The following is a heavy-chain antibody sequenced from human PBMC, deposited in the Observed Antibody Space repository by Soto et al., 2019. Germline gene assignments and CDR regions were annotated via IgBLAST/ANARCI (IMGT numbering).Heavy chain of an antibody. D-gene: IGHD1-26*01. V-gene: IGHV4-59*01. CDR1: GGPISTYY. Sequence: SETLSLTCTVSGGPISTYYWSWIRRPPGKGLEWIGHIYDSGSTNNNPSLKSRVTISVDTSKNQFSLKLSSVTAADTAVYYCARDGGMVGAEGAFDIWGQGTMVTVSS. CDR2: IYDSGST. CDR3: ARDGGMVGAEGAFDI. J-gene: IGHJ3*02.